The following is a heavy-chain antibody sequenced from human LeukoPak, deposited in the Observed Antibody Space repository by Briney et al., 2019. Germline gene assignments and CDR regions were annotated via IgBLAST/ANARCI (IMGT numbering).Heavy chain of an antibody. CDR1: GGSISSRNW. D-gene: IGHD3-16*01. V-gene: IGHV4-4*02. CDR3: ARDRSRGGFFDL. Sequence: SGTLSLTCAVSGGSISSRNWWNWVRQPPGKGLEWIGEIYHSGTTDYNPSLKSRVTVSIDKSKNQFSLKLSSVTAADTAIYYCARDRSRGGFFDLWGRGTLVTVSS. J-gene: IGHJ2*01. CDR2: IYHSGTT.